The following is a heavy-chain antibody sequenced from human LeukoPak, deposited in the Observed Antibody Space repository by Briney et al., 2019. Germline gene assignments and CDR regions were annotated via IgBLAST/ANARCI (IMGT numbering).Heavy chain of an antibody. CDR2: IKQDGSEK. D-gene: IGHD1-1*01. J-gene: IGHJ4*02. V-gene: IGHV3-7*01. Sequence: PGGSLRLSCAASGFTFSSYWMSWVRQAPGKGLEWVANIKQDGSEKYYVDSVKGRFTISRDNAKNSLYLQMNSLRAEDTAVYYCARDPKNQLELTSNFDYWGQGTLVTVSS. CDR1: GFTFSSYW. CDR3: ARDPKNQLELTSNFDY.